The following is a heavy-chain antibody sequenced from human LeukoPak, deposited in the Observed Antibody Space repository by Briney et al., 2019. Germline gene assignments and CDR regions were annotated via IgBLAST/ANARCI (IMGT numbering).Heavy chain of an antibody. J-gene: IGHJ5*02. Sequence: GGSLRLSCAASGFTFSSYSMNWVRQAPGKGLEWVSSISSSSSYIYYADSVKGRFTISRDNAKNSLYLQMNSLRAEDTAVYYCARAPPGDLDWFDPWGQGTLVTVSS. CDR2: ISSSSSYI. CDR1: GFTFSSYS. D-gene: IGHD7-27*01. V-gene: IGHV3-21*01. CDR3: ARAPPGDLDWFDP.